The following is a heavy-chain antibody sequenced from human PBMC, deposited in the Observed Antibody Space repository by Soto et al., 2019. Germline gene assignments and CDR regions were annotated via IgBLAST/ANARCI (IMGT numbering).Heavy chain of an antibody. CDR1: GFIFDDYA. V-gene: IGHV3-9*01. D-gene: IGHD1-26*01. Sequence: EVHLVESGGGLVQPGRSLTLSCAASGFIFDDYAMHWVRQRPGKGLEAVSGISWNSGRIEYAASVKGRFTISRDNAKNSIYLQMNRLRPEDTAFYYCARGLGAYKPGRLDSWGPGTLVTVSS. J-gene: IGHJ4*02. CDR2: ISWNSGRI. CDR3: ARGLGAYKPGRLDS.